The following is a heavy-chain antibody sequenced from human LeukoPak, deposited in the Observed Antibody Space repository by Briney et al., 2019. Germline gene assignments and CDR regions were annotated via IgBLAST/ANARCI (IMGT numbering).Heavy chain of an antibody. Sequence: SETLSLTCTVSGGSMTTYYWSWIRQPPGKGLEWIGYIHYTESTTYNPSLESRVTISVDTSKNHFSLKLTSVTAADTAVYYCARDLSAGRPAFDIWGQGTRVTVSS. V-gene: IGHV4-59*12. D-gene: IGHD1-26*01. CDR2: IHYTEST. CDR3: ARDLSAGRPAFDI. CDR1: GGSMTTYY. J-gene: IGHJ3*02.